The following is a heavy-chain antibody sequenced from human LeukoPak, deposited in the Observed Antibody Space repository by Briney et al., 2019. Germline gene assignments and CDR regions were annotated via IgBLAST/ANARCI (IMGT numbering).Heavy chain of an antibody. J-gene: IGHJ3*02. CDR3: ARVCSGGSCYSDDAFDI. D-gene: IGHD2-15*01. V-gene: IGHV3-33*01. CDR2: IWYDGSNK. Sequence: GRSLRLSCAASGFTFSSYGMHWVRQAPGKGLEWVAVIWYDGSNKYYADSVKGRFTISRDNSKNTLYLQMNSLRAEDTAVYCCARVCSGGSCYSDDAFDIWGQGTMVTVSS. CDR1: GFTFSSYG.